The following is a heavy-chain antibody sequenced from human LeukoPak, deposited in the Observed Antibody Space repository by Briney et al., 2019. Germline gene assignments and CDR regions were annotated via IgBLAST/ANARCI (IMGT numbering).Heavy chain of an antibody. V-gene: IGHV4-39*01. CDR2: IYYSGST. CDR3: ARNSFELKPLYYFDY. Sequence: SETLSLTCTVSGGSISSGSYYGGWIRQPPGKGLEWIGSIYYSGSTYYNPSLKSRVTISVDTSKNQFSLKLSSVTAADTAVYYCARNSFELKPLYYFDYWGQGTLVTVSS. J-gene: IGHJ4*02. D-gene: IGHD1-14*01. CDR1: GGSISSGSYY.